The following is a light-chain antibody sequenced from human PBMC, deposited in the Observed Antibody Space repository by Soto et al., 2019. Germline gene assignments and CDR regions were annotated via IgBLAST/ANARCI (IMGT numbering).Light chain of an antibody. J-gene: IGKJ1*01. CDR3: QQYNTWHPKLA. Sequence: VVTQSPATLSVFPGETATLSCRASQSVSSDLAWYQQRPGQAPRLLIYGASTRATGIPARFRGSGSGTEFRLTISSRQSESFASDYCQQYNTWHPKLAFGRGTKVEIK. CDR2: GAS. CDR1: QSVSSD. V-gene: IGKV3D-15*01.